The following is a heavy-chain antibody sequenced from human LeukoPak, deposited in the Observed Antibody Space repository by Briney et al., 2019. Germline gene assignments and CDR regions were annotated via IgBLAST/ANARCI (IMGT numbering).Heavy chain of an antibody. CDR2: ISSSSSYI. D-gene: IGHD3-9*01. CDR1: GGSISSSS. V-gene: IGHV3-21*01. J-gene: IGHJ4*02. Sequence: PSETLSLTCTVSGGSISSSSYYWGWIRQPPGKGLEWVSSISSSSSYIYYADSVKGRFTISRDNAKNSLYLQMNSLRAEDTAVYYCARGGLRYFDSHRYWGQGTLVTVSS. CDR3: ARGGLRYFDSHRY.